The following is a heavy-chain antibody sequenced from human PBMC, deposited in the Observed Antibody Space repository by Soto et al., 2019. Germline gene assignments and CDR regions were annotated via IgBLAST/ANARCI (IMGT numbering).Heavy chain of an antibody. CDR2: ITGSGGGI. D-gene: IGHD3-16*01. Sequence: GGSLRLSCEASGFTFSNYAMTWVRQAPGKGLEWVSVITGSGGGIYCVDSVKGRFTISRDNSKNTLYPQMNSLRAEDTAVYYCARVWDDGGVDYWGQGTLVTVSS. CDR3: ARVWDDGGVDY. J-gene: IGHJ4*02. CDR1: GFTFSNYA. V-gene: IGHV3-23*01.